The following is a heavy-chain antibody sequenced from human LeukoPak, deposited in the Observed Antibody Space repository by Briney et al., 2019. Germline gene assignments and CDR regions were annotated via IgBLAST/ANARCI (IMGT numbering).Heavy chain of an antibody. CDR3: AKGQGYNYGDSIDY. CDR1: GFTFNNYA. CDR2: INGGGSS. Sequence: GGSLRLSCAASGFTFNNYAMTWVRQAPGKGLEWVSVINGGGSSYYADSVKGRFTVSRGNSKNTLYLQMNSLRDEDTAVYYCAKGQGYNYGDSIDYWGQGTLVTVSS. V-gene: IGHV3-23*01. D-gene: IGHD5-18*01. J-gene: IGHJ4*02.